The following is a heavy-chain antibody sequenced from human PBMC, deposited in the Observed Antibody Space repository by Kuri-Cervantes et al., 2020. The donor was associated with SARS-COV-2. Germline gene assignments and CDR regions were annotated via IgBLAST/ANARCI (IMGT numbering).Heavy chain of an antibody. CDR3: ARGVLVVPQNYYYYMDV. CDR1: GYTLTSCY. D-gene: IGHD2-2*01. V-gene: IGHV1-46*03. CDR2: INPNGGST. J-gene: IGHJ6*03. Sequence: ASVKVSCKASGYTLTSCYMHWVRQAPGQGLEWMGVINPNGGSTNYAQKFQGRVTMTRDTSTSTVYMELSSLRSEDTAVYYCARGVLVVPQNYYYYMDVWGKGTTVTVSS.